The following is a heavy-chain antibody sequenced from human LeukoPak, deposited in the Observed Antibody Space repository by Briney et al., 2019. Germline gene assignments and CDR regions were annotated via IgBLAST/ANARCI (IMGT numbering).Heavy chain of an antibody. CDR3: AKNLGDYSSYYYGMDV. V-gene: IGHV3-23*01. D-gene: IGHD4-11*01. J-gene: IGHJ6*02. CDR1: GFTYSNYA. CDR2: ISSAGTNT. Sequence: GGSLTLSCAASGFTYSNYAMSWVRQAPGKGLEWVSAISSAGTNTQYADSVKGRFTNYRDNSKSTLYLQMNSLRAEDSAVYYCAKNLGDYSSYYYGMDVWGQGTTVTVSS.